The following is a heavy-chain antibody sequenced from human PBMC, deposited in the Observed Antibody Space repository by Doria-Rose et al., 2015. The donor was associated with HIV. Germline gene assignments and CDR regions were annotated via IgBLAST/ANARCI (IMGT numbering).Heavy chain of an antibody. Sequence: ESGPVLVKPTETLTLTCTVSGVSLSSPGMGVSWIRQHPGKALEWLANSFSYDERSYKASLKSRLTISRGTSKSQVVLTMTDMDPVDTATYYCARIKSSRWYHKYYFDFWGQGTLVIVSA. CDR2: SFSYDER. CDR3: ARIKSSRWYHKYYFDF. D-gene: IGHD6-13*01. V-gene: IGHV2-26*01. J-gene: IGHJ4*02. CDR1: GVSLSSPGMG.